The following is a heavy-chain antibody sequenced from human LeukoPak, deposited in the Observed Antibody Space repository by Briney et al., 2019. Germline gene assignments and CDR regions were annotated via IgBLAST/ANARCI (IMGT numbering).Heavy chain of an antibody. V-gene: IGHV1-46*01. CDR1: GYTFTSYY. CDR2: INPSGGSA. J-gene: IGHJ6*03. CDR3: ARVAAEVVGVPGAIGFGWLRRDYYYMDV. Sequence: ASVKVSCKASGYTFTSYYIHWVRQAPGEGLEWMGIINPSGGSASYAQKFQGRVTMTRDMSTSTVYMELSSLRSEDTAVYYCARVAAEVVGVPGAIGFGWLRRDYYYMDVWGKGTTVTVSS. D-gene: IGHD2-2*02.